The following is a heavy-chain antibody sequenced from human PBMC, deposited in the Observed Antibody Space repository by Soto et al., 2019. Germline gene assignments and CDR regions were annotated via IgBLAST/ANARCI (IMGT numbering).Heavy chain of an antibody. Sequence: PSQNLSLTCVISVDSVSSISAAGNWVRQSPSRGLEWLARTYYTSKWYNDYAVSVKSRITINADTSKNQFSLQLNSVTPEDMAVYYCARVSIIGSYSHFDYWGQGTLVTVSS. CDR2: TYYTSKWYN. CDR3: ARVSIIGSYSHFDY. V-gene: IGHV6-1*01. CDR1: VDSVSSISAA. J-gene: IGHJ4*01. D-gene: IGHD1-26*01.